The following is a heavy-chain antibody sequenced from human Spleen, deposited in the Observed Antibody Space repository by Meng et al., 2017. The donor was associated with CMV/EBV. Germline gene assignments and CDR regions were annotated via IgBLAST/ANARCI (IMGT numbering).Heavy chain of an antibody. J-gene: IGHJ4*02. V-gene: IGHV1-18*01. Sequence: ASVKVSCKASGYTFTNYGITWVRQAPVQGLEWMGWISAHNGNTNYAQKFQGRVTMTTDTSTSAAYMELRSLRSDDTAVYYCARGGHYYYDSNGYYYAFYWGQGTLVTVSS. CDR2: ISAHNGNT. CDR1: GYTFTNYG. D-gene: IGHD3-22*01. CDR3: ARGGHYYYDSNGYYYAFY.